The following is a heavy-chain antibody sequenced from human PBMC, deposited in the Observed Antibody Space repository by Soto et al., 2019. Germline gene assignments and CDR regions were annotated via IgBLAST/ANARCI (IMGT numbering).Heavy chain of an antibody. Sequence: PGGSLRLSCAASGFTFSNYWTHWVRQAPGKGLVWVSRINGDGSTTTYADFVKGRFTISRDNAKNTLYLQMDSLGADDTAVYYCTRGGTSATYWGLFDYWGQGALVTVPS. CDR1: GFTFSNYW. V-gene: IGHV3-74*01. CDR2: INGDGSTT. CDR3: TRGGTSATYWGLFDY. J-gene: IGHJ4*02. D-gene: IGHD7-27*01.